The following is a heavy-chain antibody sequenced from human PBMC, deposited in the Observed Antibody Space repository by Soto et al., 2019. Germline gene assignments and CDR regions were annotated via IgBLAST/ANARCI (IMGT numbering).Heavy chain of an antibody. V-gene: IGHV1-46*01. CDR3: ARDWGYCSSTRCYDVRDYYYYYGMDV. CDR2: INPSGGST. J-gene: IGHJ6*02. Sequence: ASVKVSCKASGYTFTSYYMHWVRQAPGQGLEWMGIINPSGGSTSYAQKFQGRVTMTRDTSTSTVYMELSSLRSEDTAVYYCARDWGYCSSTRCYDVRDYYYYYGMDVWGQGTTVTVSS. D-gene: IGHD2-2*01. CDR1: GYTFTSYY.